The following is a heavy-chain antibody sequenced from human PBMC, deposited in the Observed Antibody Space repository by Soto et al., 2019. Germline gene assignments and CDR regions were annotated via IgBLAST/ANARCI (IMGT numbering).Heavy chain of an antibody. CDR1: GFTFSSYG. J-gene: IGHJ4*02. CDR2: ISYDGSNK. D-gene: IGHD4-17*01. V-gene: IGHV3-30*18. Sequence: ESGGGVVQPRRSLRLSCAASGFTFSSYGMHWVRQAPGKGLEWVAVISYDGSNKYYADSVKGRFTISRDNSKNTLYLQMNSLRAEDTAVYYCAKDWSTAVTTPFDYWGQGTLVTVSS. CDR3: AKDWSTAVTTPFDY.